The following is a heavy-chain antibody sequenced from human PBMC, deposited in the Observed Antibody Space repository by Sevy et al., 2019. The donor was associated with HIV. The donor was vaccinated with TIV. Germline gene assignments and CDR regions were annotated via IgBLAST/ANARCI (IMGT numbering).Heavy chain of an antibody. CDR1: GFTFSSYS. CDR2: ISSSSSYI. D-gene: IGHD6-19*01. Sequence: GGSLRLSCAASGFTFSSYSMNWVRQAPGKGLEWVSSISSSSSYIYYADSVKGRFTISRDNAKNSLYLQMNSLRAEDTAVYYCARDTAQWPESNGMDVWGQGTTVTVSS. CDR3: ARDTAQWPESNGMDV. V-gene: IGHV3-21*01. J-gene: IGHJ6*01.